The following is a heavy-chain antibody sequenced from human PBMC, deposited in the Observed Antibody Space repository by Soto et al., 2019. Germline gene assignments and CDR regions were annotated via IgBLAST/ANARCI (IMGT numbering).Heavy chain of an antibody. CDR1: GYSISSSNW. D-gene: IGHD1-26*01. CDR3: ARREIQGPIDY. Sequence: SETLSVTCTVSGYSISSSNWWGLIRQPPGKGLEWIGYIYYSGTTYHNPSLKSRVTMSVDTSKNQFSLKLTSVTAVDTAVYYCARREIQGPIDYWGQGTLVTVSS. J-gene: IGHJ4*02. V-gene: IGHV4-28*01. CDR2: IYYSGTT.